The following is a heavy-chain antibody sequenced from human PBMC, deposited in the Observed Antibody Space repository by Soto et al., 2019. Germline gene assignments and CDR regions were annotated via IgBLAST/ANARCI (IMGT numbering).Heavy chain of an antibody. CDR2: IYSGGAT. CDR3: AKHQKAPYYYDSSGYSGAFDI. CDR1: GFSVSTSH. J-gene: IGHJ3*02. D-gene: IGHD3-22*01. Sequence: GGSLRLSCAAAGFSVSTSHISWVRQAPGKGLEWVSVIYSGGATHYAVSVKGRFIISRDKSKNTVDLHMNSLRAEDTAVYYCAKHQKAPYYYDSSGYSGAFDIWGQGTMVTVSS. V-gene: IGHV3-66*04.